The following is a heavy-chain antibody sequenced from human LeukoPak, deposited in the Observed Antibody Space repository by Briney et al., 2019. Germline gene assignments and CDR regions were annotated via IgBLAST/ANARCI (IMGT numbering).Heavy chain of an antibody. D-gene: IGHD6-19*01. CDR1: GFTFSTYY. Sequence: GGSLRLSCAASGFTFSTYYMSWVRQAPGTGLEWVANIKQDGSEKYYVDSVKGRFTISRDNAKNSLYLQMHSLRAEDTAIYYCARSSGWYHRGPDYYYYYMDVWGKGTTVTVS. J-gene: IGHJ6*03. CDR2: IKQDGSEK. V-gene: IGHV3-7*01. CDR3: ARSSGWYHRGPDYYYYYMDV.